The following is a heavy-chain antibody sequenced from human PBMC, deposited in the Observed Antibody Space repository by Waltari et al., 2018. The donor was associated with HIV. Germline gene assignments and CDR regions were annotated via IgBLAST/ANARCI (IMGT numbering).Heavy chain of an antibody. V-gene: IGHV3-53*02. J-gene: IGHJ4*02. CDR1: GFTVSSNY. D-gene: IGHD3-3*01. Sequence: EVQLVETGGGLIQPGGSLRLSCAASGFTVSSNYMGWVRPAPGKGLEGVSVIYSGGSTYYADSVKGRFTISRDNSKNTLYLQMNSLRAEDTAVYYCASLYYDFWSGPTDYWGQGTLVTVSS. CDR2: IYSGGST. CDR3: ASLYYDFWSGPTDY.